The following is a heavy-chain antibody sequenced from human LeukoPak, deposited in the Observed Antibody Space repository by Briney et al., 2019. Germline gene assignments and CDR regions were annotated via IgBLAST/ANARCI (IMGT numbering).Heavy chain of an antibody. CDR3: VEESSSWYNGY. CDR2: IKQDGSEK. V-gene: IGHV3-7*01. D-gene: IGHD6-13*01. J-gene: IGHJ4*02. Sequence: GGSLRLSCAASGFTFSSYWMSWVRQAPGKGLEWVANIKQDGSEKYYVDSVKGRFTISRDNAKNSLYLQMNGLRAEDTAVYYCVEESSSWYNGYWGQGTLVTVSS. CDR1: GFTFSSYW.